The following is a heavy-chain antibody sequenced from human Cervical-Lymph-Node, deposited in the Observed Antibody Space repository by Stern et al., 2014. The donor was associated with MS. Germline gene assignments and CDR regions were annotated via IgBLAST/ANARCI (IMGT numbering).Heavy chain of an antibody. D-gene: IGHD2-15*01. J-gene: IGHJ3*02. CDR2: ISAYNGNT. Sequence: VQLVESGAEVKKPAASVKVSCKASGYTFTSYGISWGRQGHGQGHEWMGWISAYNGNTNYTQKLQGRVTMTTDTSTSTAYMELRSLRSDDTAVYCCARGLLGSENAFDIWGQGTMVTVSS. V-gene: IGHV1-18*01. CDR1: GYTFTSYG. CDR3: ARGLLGSENAFDI.